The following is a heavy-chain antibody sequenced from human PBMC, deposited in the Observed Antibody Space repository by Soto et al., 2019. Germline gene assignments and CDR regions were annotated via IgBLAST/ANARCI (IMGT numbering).Heavy chain of an antibody. J-gene: IGHJ4*02. V-gene: IGHV1-8*01. CDR3: ARGELLWFGELLR. Sequence: QVQLVQSGAEVKKPGASVKVCCKASGYTFTSYEINWVRQATGQGLEWMGWMNPNSGDTGYAQKFQGRVTMIRNTSISTAYMELSSLRSEDTAVYYCARGELLWFGELLRWGQGTLVTVSS. CDR1: GYTFTSYE. CDR2: MNPNSGDT. D-gene: IGHD3-10*01.